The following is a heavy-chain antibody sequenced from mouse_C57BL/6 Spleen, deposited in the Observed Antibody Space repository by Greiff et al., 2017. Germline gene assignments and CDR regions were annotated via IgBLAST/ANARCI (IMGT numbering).Heavy chain of an antibody. Sequence: EVQLQQSGTVLARPGASVKMSCKTSGYTFTSYWMHWVKQRPGQGLEWIGAINPGNSDTSYNQKFKGKAKLTAVTSASTAYMELSSLTNEDSAVYYCTMAYDSNYGDYWGQGTSLTVSS. D-gene: IGHD2-5*01. CDR1: GYTFTSYW. J-gene: IGHJ2*02. CDR2: INPGNSDT. V-gene: IGHV1-5*01. CDR3: TMAYDSNYGDY.